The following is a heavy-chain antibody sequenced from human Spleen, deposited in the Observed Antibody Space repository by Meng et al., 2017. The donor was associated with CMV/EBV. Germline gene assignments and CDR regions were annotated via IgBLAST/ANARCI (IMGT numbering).Heavy chain of an antibody. D-gene: IGHD3-22*01. V-gene: IGHV3-48*03. CDR1: GFIFSGYE. J-gene: IGHJ5*02. CDR2: ITSSGSIT. Sequence: GGSLRLSCAASGFIFSGYEMNWVRQAPGKGLEWLSYITSSGSITYYADSVKGRFTISRDNAKNSLSLQMNSLRADDTAVYYCAVAPLHYGSFSGVSWGQGTLVTVSS. CDR3: AVAPLHYGSFSGVS.